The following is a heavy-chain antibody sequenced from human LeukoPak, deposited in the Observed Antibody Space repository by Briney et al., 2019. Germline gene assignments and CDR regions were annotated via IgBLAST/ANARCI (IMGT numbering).Heavy chain of an antibody. J-gene: IGHJ1*01. CDR3: ASGYCGGDCYSWPRH. CDR1: GFAFSSFG. Sequence: PGGSLRLSCAASGFAFSSFGMHWVRQAPGKGLEWVAIIWYDGSKIYYADSVKGRFTISRDNPKSTLYLQMNSLRAEDTAVYYCASGYCGGDCYSWPRHWGQGTPVTVSS. D-gene: IGHD2-21*02. V-gene: IGHV3-33*01. CDR2: IWYDGSKI.